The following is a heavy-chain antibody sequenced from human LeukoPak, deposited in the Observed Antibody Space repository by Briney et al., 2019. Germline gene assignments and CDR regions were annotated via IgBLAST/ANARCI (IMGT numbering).Heavy chain of an antibody. D-gene: IGHD3-9*01. J-gene: IGHJ3*02. CDR1: GGSISSYY. V-gene: IGHV4-59*01. Sequence: SETLSLTCTVFGGSISSYYRSWIRQPPGKGLEWIGYIYYSGSTNYNPSLKSRVTISVDTSKNQFSLKLSSVTAADTAVYYCARDQRYRGAFDIWGQGTMVTVSS. CDR3: ARDQRYRGAFDI. CDR2: IYYSGST.